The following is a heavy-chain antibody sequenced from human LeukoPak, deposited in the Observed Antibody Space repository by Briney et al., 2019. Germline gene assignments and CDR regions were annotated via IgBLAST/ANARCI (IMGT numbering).Heavy chain of an antibody. CDR3: ARGRASSSWNRNWFDP. CDR2: MNPNSGNT. J-gene: IGHJ5*02. D-gene: IGHD6-13*01. CDR1: GYTFTSYD. Sequence: ASVKVSRKASGYTFTSYDINWVRQATGQGLEWMGWMNPNSGNTGYAQKFQGRVTMTRNTSISTAHMELSSLRSEDTAVYYCARGRASSSWNRNWFDPWGQGTLVTVSS. V-gene: IGHV1-8*01.